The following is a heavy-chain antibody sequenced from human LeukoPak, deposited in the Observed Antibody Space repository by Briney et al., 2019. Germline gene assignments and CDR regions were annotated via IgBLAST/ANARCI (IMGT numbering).Heavy chain of an antibody. D-gene: IGHD3-3*01. Sequence: PGGSLRLSCAASGFTFSDYYMSWIRQAPGKGLEWVSYISSSGSTIYYADSVKGRFTISRDNAKNSLYLQMNSLRAEDTAVYCCARAVSNRFLEWGYYYMDVWGKGTTVTVSS. CDR1: GFTFSDYY. CDR2: ISSSGSTI. CDR3: ARAVSNRFLEWGYYYMDV. V-gene: IGHV3-11*04. J-gene: IGHJ6*03.